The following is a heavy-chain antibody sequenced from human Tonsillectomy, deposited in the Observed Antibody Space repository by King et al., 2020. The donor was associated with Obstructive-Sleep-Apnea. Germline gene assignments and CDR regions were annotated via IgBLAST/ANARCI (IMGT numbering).Heavy chain of an antibody. J-gene: IGHJ5*02. D-gene: IGHD3-22*01. V-gene: IGHV3-73*02. Sequence: VQLVESGGGLVQPGGSLKLSCAASGFTFSGSAIHWVRQASGNGLEWVGRIRSKANTYATEYAESVKGRFTIYRNDSKKTASLQMNSLKSEDTAFYYCIKRTGNNSDSNRAWGQGTLVTV. CDR3: IKRTGNNSDSNRA. CDR2: IRSKANTYAT. CDR1: GFTFSGSA.